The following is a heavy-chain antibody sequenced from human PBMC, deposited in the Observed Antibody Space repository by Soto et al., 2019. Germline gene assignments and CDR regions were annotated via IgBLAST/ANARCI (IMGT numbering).Heavy chain of an antibody. CDR2: ISGSGGST. D-gene: IGHD1-20*01. Sequence: EVQLLDSGGGLVQPGGSLRVSCAASGFTFSSYAMSWVRQAPGKGLEWVSGISGSGGSTYYADSVKGRFTISRDNSKNTLVLQMNSLRAEDTAVYYCVRYNRNDKNFDYWGQGTLVTVSS. J-gene: IGHJ4*02. CDR1: GFTFSSYA. CDR3: VRYNRNDKNFDY. V-gene: IGHV3-23*01.